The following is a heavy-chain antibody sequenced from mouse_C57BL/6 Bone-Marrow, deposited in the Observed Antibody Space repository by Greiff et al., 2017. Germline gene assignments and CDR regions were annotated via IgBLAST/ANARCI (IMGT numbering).Heavy chain of an antibody. J-gene: IGHJ2*01. CDR3: ARTRVITTVVGYFDD. D-gene: IGHD1-1*01. CDR2: IDPSDSYT. V-gene: IGHV1-59*01. CDR1: GYTFTSYW. Sequence: VQLQQPGAELVRPGTSVKLSCKASGYTFTSYWMHWVKQRPGQGLEWIGVIDPSDSYTNYNQKFKGKATLTVDTSSSTAFLPLSSLTSVDSAVYYCARTRVITTVVGYFDDWGQGTTLTVSS.